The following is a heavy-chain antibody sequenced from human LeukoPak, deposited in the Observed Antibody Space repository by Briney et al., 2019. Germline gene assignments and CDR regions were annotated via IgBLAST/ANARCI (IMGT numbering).Heavy chain of an antibody. CDR1: GLTFSSYG. D-gene: IGHD3-16*02. V-gene: IGHV3-33*06. CDR3: AKEANDYVWGSYRSYYFDY. CDR2: IWYDGSNK. J-gene: IGHJ4*02. Sequence: PGGSLRLSCAASGLTFSSYGMHWVRQAPGKGLEWVAVIWYDGSNKYYADSVKGRFTISRDNSKNTLYLQMNSLRAEDTAVYYCAKEANDYVWGSYRSYYFDYWGQGTLVTVSS.